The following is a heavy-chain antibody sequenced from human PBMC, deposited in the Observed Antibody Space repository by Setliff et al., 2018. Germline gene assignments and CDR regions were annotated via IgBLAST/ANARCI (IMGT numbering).Heavy chain of an antibody. V-gene: IGHV4-39*02. CDR2: INHRGST. Sequence: SETLSLTCSVSGGSISSSNYYWGWIRQSPGKGLEWIGSINHRGSTYDNPSLKSRVTMSVDTSKSHFSLRLSSVTTADTAVYYCARMAVRVASHPSSPLEYYYYMDFWGKGATVTVS. J-gene: IGHJ6*03. CDR1: GGSISSSNYY. D-gene: IGHD2-15*01. CDR3: ARMAVRVASHPSSPLEYYYYMDF.